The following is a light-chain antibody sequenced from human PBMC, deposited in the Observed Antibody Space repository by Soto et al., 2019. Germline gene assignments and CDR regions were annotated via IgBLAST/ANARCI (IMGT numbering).Light chain of an antibody. J-gene: IGKJ2*01. Sequence: EIVLTQSPGTLSFSPGERATLSCRASQSISSSYLAWYQQKPGQAPRLLIYAASSRATGIPDRFSGSGSGTDFTRTISRLEPEDCAVYYCQQYGSSSYTFGQGTQLEIK. CDR2: AAS. V-gene: IGKV3-20*01. CDR1: QSISSSY. CDR3: QQYGSSSYT.